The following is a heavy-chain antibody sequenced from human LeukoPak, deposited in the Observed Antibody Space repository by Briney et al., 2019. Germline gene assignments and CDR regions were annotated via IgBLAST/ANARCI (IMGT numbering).Heavy chain of an antibody. CDR1: GFTFSSNS. CDR3: ARRDTTGWFHHFDY. D-gene: IGHD6-19*01. Sequence: GGSLRLSCAASGFTFSSNSMTWVRQAPGKGLEWVSILYNGGGANYADSVKGRFTISRDDSRNKLFLQMNSLRDEDTAVYYCARRDTTGWFHHFDYWGQGTLVTVSS. V-gene: IGHV3-53*01. J-gene: IGHJ4*02. CDR2: LYNGGGA.